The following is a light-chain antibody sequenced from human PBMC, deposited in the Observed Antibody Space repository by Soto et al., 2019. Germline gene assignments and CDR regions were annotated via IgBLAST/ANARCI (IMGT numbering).Light chain of an antibody. Sequence: DIQMTQSPSSLSASVGDRVTITCRASQDINNDLAWYQQKPGKPPKLLIYAASTLQSGVPSRFSGGGSGTDFTLTINSLQPEDVATYYCQRYNNGPPVTFGPGTKV. V-gene: IGKV1-27*01. J-gene: IGKJ3*01. CDR3: QRYNNGPPVT. CDR2: AAS. CDR1: QDINND.